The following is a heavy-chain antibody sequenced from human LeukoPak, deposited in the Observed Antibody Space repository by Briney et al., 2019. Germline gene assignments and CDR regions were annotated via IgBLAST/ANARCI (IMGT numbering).Heavy chain of an antibody. D-gene: IGHD2-15*01. CDR1: GGSISSGSYY. Sequence: SETLSLTCTVSGGSISSGSYYWSWIRQPAGKGLECIGRIYTSGSTIYNPSLKSRVTMSVDTSRNQFSLTLSSVTAADTAVYYCARVGNWYFDLWGRGTLVTVSS. V-gene: IGHV4-61*02. CDR3: ARVGNWYFDL. J-gene: IGHJ2*01. CDR2: IYTSGST.